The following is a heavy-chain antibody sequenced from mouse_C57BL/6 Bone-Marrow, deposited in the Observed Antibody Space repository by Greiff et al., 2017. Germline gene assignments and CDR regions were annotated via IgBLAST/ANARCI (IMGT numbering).Heavy chain of an antibody. J-gene: IGHJ3*01. CDR3: ARQVEGRFAY. CDR1: GFTFSDYY. Sequence: DVKLVESGGGLVQPGGSLKLSCAASGFTFSDYYMYWVRQTPEKRLEWVAYISNGGGSTYYPDTVKGRFTISRDNAKNTLYLQMSRLKSEDTAMYYCARQVEGRFAYWGQGTLVTVSA. CDR2: ISNGGGST. V-gene: IGHV5-12*01.